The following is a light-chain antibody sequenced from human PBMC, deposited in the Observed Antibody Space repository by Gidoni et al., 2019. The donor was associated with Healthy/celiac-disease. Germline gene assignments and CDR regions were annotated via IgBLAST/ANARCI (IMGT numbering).Light chain of an antibody. CDR2: DAS. CDR1: QSVSSY. CDR3: QQRSNWPPT. V-gene: IGKV3-11*01. Sequence: EMVLTQSPATLSLSPGKRATLSCRASQSVSSYLAWYQQKPGQAPRLLIYDASNRATGIPARFSGSGSGTDFTLTISSLEPEDFAVDYCQQRSNWPPTFXGXTKVEIK. J-gene: IGKJ4*01.